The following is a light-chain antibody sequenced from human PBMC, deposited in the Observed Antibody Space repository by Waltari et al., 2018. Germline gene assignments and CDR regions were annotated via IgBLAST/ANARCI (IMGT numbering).Light chain of an antibody. V-gene: IGKV1-9*01. CDR2: AAS. CDR1: RDIRNY. Sequence: DIQLTQSPSFLSASVGDRVTFTCRASRDIRNYLAWYQQKSGKAPKLLIFAASTLQSGVPSRFSGSGSGTEFTLTISSLQPEDFAVYYCQQRGSFGQGTKVEIK. J-gene: IGKJ1*01. CDR3: QQRGS.